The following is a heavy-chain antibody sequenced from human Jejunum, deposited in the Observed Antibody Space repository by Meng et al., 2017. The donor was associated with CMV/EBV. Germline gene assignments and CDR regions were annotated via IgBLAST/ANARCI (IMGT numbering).Heavy chain of an antibody. CDR3: ARDKWELYFDY. D-gene: IGHD1-26*01. J-gene: IGHJ4*02. V-gene: IGHV3-74*01. Sequence: ASGFTFSTYSMHWVRQAPGKGLEWVSHSKYDGSRENYADSVKGRFAISRDNTKNMLSLQMNSLRAEDTAVYYCARDKWELYFDYWGQGALVTVSS. CDR2: SKYDGSRE. CDR1: GFTFSTYS.